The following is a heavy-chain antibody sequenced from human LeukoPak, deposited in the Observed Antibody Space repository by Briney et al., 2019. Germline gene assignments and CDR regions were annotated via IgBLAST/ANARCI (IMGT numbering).Heavy chain of an antibody. CDR3: AKDRGYYGSGSYYEDY. J-gene: IGHJ4*02. Sequence: GGSLRLSCAASGFTFSSYAMSWVRQAPGKGLEWVSAISGSGGSTYYADSVKGRFTISRDNSKNTLYLQMNSLRAEDTAVYYCAKDRGYYGSGSYYEDYWGQGTLVTVSS. V-gene: IGHV3-23*01. D-gene: IGHD3-10*01. CDR1: GFTFSSYA. CDR2: ISGSGGST.